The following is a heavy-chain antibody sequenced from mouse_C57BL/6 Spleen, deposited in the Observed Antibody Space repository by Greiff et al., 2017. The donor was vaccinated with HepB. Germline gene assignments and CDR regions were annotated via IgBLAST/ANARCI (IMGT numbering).Heavy chain of an antibody. CDR1: GYTFTSYW. V-gene: IGHV1-64*01. J-gene: IGHJ1*03. CDR3: AFITTAPYWYFDV. D-gene: IGHD1-1*01. CDR2: IHPNSGST. Sequence: QVQLQQPGAELVKPGASVKLSCKASGYTFTSYWMHWVKQRPGQGLEWIGMIHPNSGSTNYNEKFKSKATLTVDKSSSTAYMQLSSLTSEDSAVYYCAFITTAPYWYFDVWGTGTTVTVSS.